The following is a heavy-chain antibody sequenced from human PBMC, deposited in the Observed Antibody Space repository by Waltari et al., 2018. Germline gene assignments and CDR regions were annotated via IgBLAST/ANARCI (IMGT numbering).Heavy chain of an antibody. CDR2: IYYSGST. J-gene: IGHJ4*02. V-gene: IGHV4-39*07. CDR3: ARDIRMITFGGVIVGDYFDY. Sequence: QLQLQESGPGLVKPSETLSLTCTVSGGSISSSSYYWGWIRQPPGKGLEWIGSIYYSGSTYYNQSLKSRVTISVDTSKNQFSLKLSSVTAADTAVYYCARDIRMITFGGVIVGDYFDYWGQGTLVTVSS. CDR1: GGSISSSSYY. D-gene: IGHD3-16*02.